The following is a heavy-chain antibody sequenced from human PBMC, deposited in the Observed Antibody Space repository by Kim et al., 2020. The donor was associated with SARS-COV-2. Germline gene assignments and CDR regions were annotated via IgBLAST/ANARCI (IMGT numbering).Heavy chain of an antibody. CDR1: GFTFGTYS. V-gene: IGHV3-23*01. D-gene: IGHD1-26*01. CDR3: ARDRNEMGSDGGFDS. CDR2: ISGNGRNT. Sequence: GGSLRLSCAASGFTFGTYSMAWVRQTPGKGPDWVSSISGNGRNTYYPDSVRGRFTISRDNSKDTLYLQMNSLRAEDSARHYCARDRNEMGSDGGFDSWG. J-gene: IGHJ5*01.